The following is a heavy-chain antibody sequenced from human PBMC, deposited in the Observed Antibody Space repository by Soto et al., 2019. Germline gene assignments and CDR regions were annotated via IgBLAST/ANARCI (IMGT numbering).Heavy chain of an antibody. V-gene: IGHV3-30*18. CDR1: GFTFSSYG. CDR3: ANPSSPGDP. Sequence: GGSLRLSCAASGFTFSSYGMHWVRQAPGKGLEWVAVISYDGSNKYYADSVKGRFTISRDNSKNTLYLQMNSLRAEDTAVYYCANPSSPGDPWGQGTLVTVSS. D-gene: IGHD6-6*01. J-gene: IGHJ5*02. CDR2: ISYDGSNK.